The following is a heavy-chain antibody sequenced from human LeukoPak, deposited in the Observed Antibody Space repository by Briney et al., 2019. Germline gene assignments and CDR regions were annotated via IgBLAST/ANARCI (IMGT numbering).Heavy chain of an antibody. J-gene: IGHJ4*02. CDR1: GYTFXTYN. Sequence: VKVSCXASGYTFXTYNINWVRQAPGQGLEWMGWISAYNGNTNYAQKLQGRVTMTTDTSTSTAYMELRSLRSDDTAVYYCARGFRGGYYFDYWGQGTLVTVSS. V-gene: IGHV1-18*01. CDR3: ARGFRGGYYFDY. D-gene: IGHD3-3*01. CDR2: ISAYNGNT.